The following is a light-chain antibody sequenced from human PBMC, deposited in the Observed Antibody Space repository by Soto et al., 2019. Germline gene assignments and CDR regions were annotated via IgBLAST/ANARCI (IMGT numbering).Light chain of an antibody. Sequence: EIVLTQSPGTLSLSPGERATLSCRASQSVSSSYLAWYQQKPGQAPRLLIYGASSRATGIPDRFSGSGSGTDFTITISRLEPEDFAVYYCQQYGSSSFTFGPGTKV. V-gene: IGKV3-20*01. CDR2: GAS. J-gene: IGKJ3*01. CDR1: QSVSSSY. CDR3: QQYGSSSFT.